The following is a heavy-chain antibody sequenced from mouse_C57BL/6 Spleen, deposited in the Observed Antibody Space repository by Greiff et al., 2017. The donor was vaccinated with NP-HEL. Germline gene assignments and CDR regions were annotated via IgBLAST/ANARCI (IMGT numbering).Heavy chain of an antibody. V-gene: IGHV5-4*03. Sequence: EVKLMESGGGLVKPGGSLKLSCAASGFTFSSYAMSWVRQTPEKRLEWVATISDGGSYTYYPDNVKGRFTISRDNAKNNLYLQMSHLKSEDTAMYYCARAITTVAREDAMDYWGQGTSVTVSS. CDR3: ARAITTVAREDAMDY. J-gene: IGHJ4*01. D-gene: IGHD1-1*01. CDR1: GFTFSSYA. CDR2: ISDGGSYT.